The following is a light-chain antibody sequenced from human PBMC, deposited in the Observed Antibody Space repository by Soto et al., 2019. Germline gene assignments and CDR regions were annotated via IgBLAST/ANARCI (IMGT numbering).Light chain of an antibody. CDR2: GAS. V-gene: IGKV3-20*01. J-gene: IGKJ1*01. CDR3: HQYGSSQS. CDR1: QSVSSSY. Sequence: EIVLTQSPGTLSLSPGERATLSCRASQSVSSSYLAWYQQKPGQAPRLLIYGASSRATGIPDRCSGSGSGTDFTLTISRLEPEDFAVYYWHQYGSSQSFGQGTKVEIK.